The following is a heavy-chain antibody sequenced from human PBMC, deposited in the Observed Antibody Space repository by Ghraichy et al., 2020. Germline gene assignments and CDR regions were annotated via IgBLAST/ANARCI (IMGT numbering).Heavy chain of an antibody. CDR3: ARGGGYDFWSGQLNQPHYYYGMDV. Sequence: GGSLRLSCAASGFTFSSYAMHWVRQAPGKGLEWVAVISYDGSNKYYADSVKGRFTISRDNSKNTLYLQMNSLRAEDTAVYYCARGGGYDFWSGQLNQPHYYYGMDVWGQGTTVTVSS. CDR2: ISYDGSNK. D-gene: IGHD3-3*01. V-gene: IGHV3-30*04. J-gene: IGHJ6*02. CDR1: GFTFSSYA.